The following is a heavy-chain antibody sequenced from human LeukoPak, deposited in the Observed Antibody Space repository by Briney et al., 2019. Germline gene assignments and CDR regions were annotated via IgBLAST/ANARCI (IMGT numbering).Heavy chain of an antibody. J-gene: IGHJ4*02. CDR3: AREYGPLGGFDY. CDR1: GGTFSSYA. CDR2: IIPIFGTA. V-gene: IGHV1-69*06. Sequence: SVKVSCEASGGTFSSYAISWVRQAPGQGLEWMGGIIPIFGTANYAQKFQGRVTITADKSTSTAYMELSSLRSEDTAVYYYAREYGPLGGFDYWGQGTLVTVSS. D-gene: IGHD3-16*01.